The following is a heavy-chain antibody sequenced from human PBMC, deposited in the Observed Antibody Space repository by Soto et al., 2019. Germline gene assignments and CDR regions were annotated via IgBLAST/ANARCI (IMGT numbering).Heavy chain of an antibody. CDR2: ISGSGGST. Sequence: GGSLRLSWAASGFTLSSYAMSWVRQAPGKGLEWVSAISGSGGSTYYSDSVKGRFTISRDNSKNSLYLQMNSLGAEDTDVYYCAKDSPGRRMGWFDPWGQGTLVTVSS. V-gene: IGHV3-23*01. CDR3: AKDSPGRRMGWFDP. D-gene: IGHD2-15*01. CDR1: GFTLSSYA. J-gene: IGHJ5*02.